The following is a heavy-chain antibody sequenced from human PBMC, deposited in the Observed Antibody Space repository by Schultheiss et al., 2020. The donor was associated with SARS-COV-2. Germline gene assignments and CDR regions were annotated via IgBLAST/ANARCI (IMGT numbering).Heavy chain of an antibody. V-gene: IGHV1-2*02. CDR2: INPNSGGT. CDR1: GGTFSSYA. Sequence: ASVKVSCKASGGTFSSYAISWVRQAPGQGLEWMGWINPNSGGTNYAQKFQGRVTMTRDTSISTAYMELSRLRSDDTAVYYCARDIRLPAPNWFDPWGQGTLVTVSS. J-gene: IGHJ5*02. CDR3: ARDIRLPAPNWFDP. D-gene: IGHD3-3*02.